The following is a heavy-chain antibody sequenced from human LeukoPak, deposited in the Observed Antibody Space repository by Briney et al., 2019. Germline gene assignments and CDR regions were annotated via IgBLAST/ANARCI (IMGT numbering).Heavy chain of an antibody. CDR1: GGTFSSYA. Sequence: SVKVSCKASGGTFSSYAISWVRQAPGQGLEWMGGIIPIFGTANYAQKFQGRVTITADESTSTAYMELSSLRSEDTAVYSCARDAPGRDILTGYLDYWGQGTLVTVSS. V-gene: IGHV1-69*13. D-gene: IGHD3-9*01. CDR2: IIPIFGTA. CDR3: ARDAPGRDILTGYLDY. J-gene: IGHJ4*02.